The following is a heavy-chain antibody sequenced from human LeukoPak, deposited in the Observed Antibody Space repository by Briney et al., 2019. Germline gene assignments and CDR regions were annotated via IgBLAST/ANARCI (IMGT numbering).Heavy chain of an antibody. CDR1: GFTFSSYW. D-gene: IGHD6-13*01. J-gene: IGHJ4*02. CDR3: ARARGRYSSSWLDY. Sequence: GGSLRLSCAASGFTFSSYWMSWVRQAPGKGLEWVANIKQDGSEKYYVDSVKGRFTISRDNAKNSLYLQMNSLRAEDTAVYYCARARGRYSSSWLDYWGQGTLVTVSS. CDR2: IKQDGSEK. V-gene: IGHV3-7*01.